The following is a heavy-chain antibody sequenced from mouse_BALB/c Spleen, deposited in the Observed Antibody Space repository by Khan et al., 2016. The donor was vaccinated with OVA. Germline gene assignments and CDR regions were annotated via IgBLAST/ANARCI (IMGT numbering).Heavy chain of an antibody. CDR1: GYTFTSYW. D-gene: IGHD2-5*01. J-gene: IGHJ3*01. V-gene: IGHV1-7*01. Sequence: QVQLKQSGAELAKPGASVKMSCKASGYTFTSYWMHWVKQRPGQGLEWIGYINPSTDYTEYNQKFKDKATLTVDKSSSTAYMQLTSLTSEDSAVYYGVNHYSSSAWFTYWGQGTLVTVSA. CDR2: INPSTDYT. CDR3: VNHYSSSAWFTY.